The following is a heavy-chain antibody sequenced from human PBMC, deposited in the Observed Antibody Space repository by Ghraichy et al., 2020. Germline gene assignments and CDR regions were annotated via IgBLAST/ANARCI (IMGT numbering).Heavy chain of an antibody. CDR3: ARDLYWAFDY. D-gene: IGHD2-8*02. J-gene: IGHJ4*02. V-gene: IGHV3-7*01. CDR2: IKQDGSEK. CDR1: GFTFRTYW. Sequence: GGSLRLSCADSGFTFRTYWMSWVRQAPGKGLEWVANIKQDGSEKYYVDSVKGRFTISRDNAKSSLYLHMNSLTAEDTAVYYCARDLYWAFDYWGQGTLVTVSS.